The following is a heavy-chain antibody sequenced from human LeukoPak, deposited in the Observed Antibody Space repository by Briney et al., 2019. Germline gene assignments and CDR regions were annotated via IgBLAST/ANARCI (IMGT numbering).Heavy chain of an antibody. J-gene: IGHJ4*02. CDR1: GFTFTTYQ. CDR3: ARSPYGAYEVFDS. V-gene: IGHV3-48*03. D-gene: IGHD5-12*01. Sequence: GGSLRLSCAASGFTFTTYQMNWVRQAPGKGQEWVSYISTGGSTIYYADSVKGRFTISRDNAKNSLYLQMNSLRAEDTAVYYCARSPYGAYEVFDSWGQGTLVTVSS. CDR2: ISTGGSTI.